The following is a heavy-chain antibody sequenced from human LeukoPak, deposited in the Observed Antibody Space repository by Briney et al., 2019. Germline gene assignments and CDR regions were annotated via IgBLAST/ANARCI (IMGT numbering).Heavy chain of an antibody. CDR2: IIPIFGTA. J-gene: IGHJ4*02. V-gene: IGHV1-69*01. CDR1: GGTFSSYA. Sequence: SVKVSCKASGGTFSSYAISWVRQAPGQGLEWMGGIIPIFGTANYAQKFQGRVTITADESTSTAYMELSSLRSEDTAVYYCAREKLPVTPRIPCFNYWAQEPLFTVPS. D-gene: IGHD2-2*01. CDR3: AREKLPVTPRIPCFNY.